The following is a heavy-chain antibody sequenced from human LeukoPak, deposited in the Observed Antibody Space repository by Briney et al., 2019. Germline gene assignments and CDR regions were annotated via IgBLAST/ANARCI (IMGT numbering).Heavy chain of an antibody. D-gene: IGHD3-16*01. CDR3: ARDGADYYYYYMDV. J-gene: IGHJ6*03. V-gene: IGHV4-61*02. Sequence: SQTLSLTCTVSGGSISSGSYYWSWIRQPAGKGLEWIGRIYTSGSTNYNPSLKSRVTISVDTSKNQFSLKLSSVTAADTAVYYCARDGADYYYYYMDVWGKGTTVIISS. CDR1: GGSISSGSYY. CDR2: IYTSGST.